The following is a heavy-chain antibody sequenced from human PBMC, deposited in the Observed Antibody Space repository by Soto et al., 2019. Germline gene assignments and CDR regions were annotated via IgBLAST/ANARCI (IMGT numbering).Heavy chain of an antibody. V-gene: IGHV1-69*13. D-gene: IGHD1-1*01. J-gene: IGHJ6*02. Sequence: SVKVSCKASGGTFSSYAISWVRQAPGQGLEWMGGIIPIFGTANYAQKFQGRVTITADESTSTAYMELSSLRSEDTAVYYCARRLNWEPPDYYYGMDVWGQVTTVTVSS. CDR3: ARRLNWEPPDYYYGMDV. CDR1: GGTFSSYA. CDR2: IIPIFGTA.